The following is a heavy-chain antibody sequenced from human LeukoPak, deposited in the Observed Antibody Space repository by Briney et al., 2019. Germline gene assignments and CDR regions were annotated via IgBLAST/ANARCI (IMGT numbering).Heavy chain of an antibody. D-gene: IGHD3-10*01. J-gene: IGHJ5*02. CDR2: INAGNGNT. V-gene: IGHV1-3*01. CDR1: GYTFTSYA. Sequence: ASVKVSCKASGYTFTSYAVHWVRQAPGQRLEWTGWINAGNGNTKYSQKFQGRVTITRDTSASTAYMELSSLRSEDTAVSYCARVVGTDYYGSGSLDPWGQGTLVTVSS. CDR3: ARVVGTDYYGSGSLDP.